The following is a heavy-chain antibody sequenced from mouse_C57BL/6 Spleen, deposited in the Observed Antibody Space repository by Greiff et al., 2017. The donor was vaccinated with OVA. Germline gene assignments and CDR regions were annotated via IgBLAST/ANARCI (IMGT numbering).Heavy chain of an antibody. Sequence: EVKLQESGPELVKPGASVKIPCKASGYTFTDYNMDWVKQSHGKSLEWIGDINPNNGGTIYNQKFKGKATLTVDKSSSTAYMELRSLTSEDTAVYYCARYDHAMDYWGQGTSVTVSS. J-gene: IGHJ4*01. CDR2: INPNNGGT. D-gene: IGHD2-12*01. V-gene: IGHV1-18*01. CDR3: ARYDHAMDY. CDR1: GYTFTDYN.